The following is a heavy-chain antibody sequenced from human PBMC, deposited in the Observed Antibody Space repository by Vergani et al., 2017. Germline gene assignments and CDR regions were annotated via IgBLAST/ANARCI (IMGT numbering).Heavy chain of an antibody. J-gene: IGHJ3*01. V-gene: IGHV3-9*01. CDR1: GITFWKFG. CDR3: TKGSVYYHDSAGHGYDPYTGFDL. Sequence: EVRLLESGGGLVQPGGSLRLSCEASGITFWKFGMHWVRQGPGKGLEWVSGISWNSGAVDYADSVRGRFTISRDNAKNSLFLEMNSLRFEDTAVYFCTKGSVYYHDSAGHGYDPYTGFDLWGQGTLVTVSS. CDR2: ISWNSGAV. D-gene: IGHD5-12*01.